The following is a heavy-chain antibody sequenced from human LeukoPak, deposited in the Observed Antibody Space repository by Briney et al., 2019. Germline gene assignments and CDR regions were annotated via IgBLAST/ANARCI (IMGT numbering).Heavy chain of an antibody. CDR2: IYTSGST. CDR1: GGSISSYY. CDR3: ARGHSGSYFRGKDDAFDI. Sequence: SETLSLTCTVSGGSISSYYWSWIRQPSGKGLEWIGRIYTSGSTNYNPSLKSRVTISVDTSKNQFSLKLSSVTAADTAVYYCARGHSGSYFRGKDDAFDIWGQGTMFTVSS. D-gene: IGHD1-26*01. J-gene: IGHJ3*02. V-gene: IGHV4-4*07.